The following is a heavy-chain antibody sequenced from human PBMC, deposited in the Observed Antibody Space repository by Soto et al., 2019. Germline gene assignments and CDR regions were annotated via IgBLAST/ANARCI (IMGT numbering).Heavy chain of an antibody. CDR3: ARESEDLTSNFDY. CDR2: ISSTTNYI. CDR1: GFTFTRYS. V-gene: IGHV3-21*06. Sequence: PGGALRLSCSASGFTFTRYSMDWVRQAPGKGLEWVSSISSTTNYIYYGDSMKGRFTISRDNAKNSLYLEMNSLRAEDTAVYYCARESEDLTSNFDYWGQGTLVTVSS. J-gene: IGHJ4*02.